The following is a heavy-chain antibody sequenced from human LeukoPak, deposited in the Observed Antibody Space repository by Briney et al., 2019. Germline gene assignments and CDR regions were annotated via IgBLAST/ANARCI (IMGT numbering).Heavy chain of an antibody. J-gene: IGHJ4*02. CDR1: GFTFSSYS. CDR3: ARDEWGYCSSTSCSGTIDY. CDR2: ISSSSSYI. Sequence: GGSLRLSCAASGFTFSSYSMNWVRQAPGKGLEWVSSISSSSSYIYYADSVKGRFTISRDNAKNSLYLQMNSLRAEDTAVYYCARDEWGYCSSTSCSGTIDYWGQGTLVTVSS. D-gene: IGHD2-2*01. V-gene: IGHV3-21*01.